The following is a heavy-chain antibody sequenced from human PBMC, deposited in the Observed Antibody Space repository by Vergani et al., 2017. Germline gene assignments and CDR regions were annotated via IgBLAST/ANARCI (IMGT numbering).Heavy chain of an antibody. J-gene: IGHJ4*02. V-gene: IGHV1-69*01. D-gene: IGHD6-19*01. CDR1: GGTFSSYA. CDR2: IIPIFGTA. CDR3: ASGYSSCWYTDVKDYFDY. Sequence: QVQLVQSGAEVKKPGSSVKVSCKASGGTFSSYAISWVRQAPGQGLEWMGGIIPIFGTANYAQKFQGRVTITADESTSTAYMELSSLRSEDTAVYYCASGYSSCWYTDVKDYFDYWGQGTLVTVSS.